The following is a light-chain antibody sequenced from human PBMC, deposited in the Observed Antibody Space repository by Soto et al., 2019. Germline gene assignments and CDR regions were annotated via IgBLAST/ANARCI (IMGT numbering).Light chain of an antibody. Sequence: DLQMTQSPSSLSASVGDRVTITCRASQSISSYLNWYQQKPGKAPKLLIYAASSLQSGVPSRFSGSGSGTDFTLTISSLQPEDFATYYCQQSYSSPQAWTFGQGTKVEIK. CDR2: AAS. J-gene: IGKJ1*01. V-gene: IGKV1-39*01. CDR1: QSISSY. CDR3: QQSYSSPQAWT.